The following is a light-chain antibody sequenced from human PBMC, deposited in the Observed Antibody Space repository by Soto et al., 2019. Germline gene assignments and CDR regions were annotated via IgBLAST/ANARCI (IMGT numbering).Light chain of an antibody. Sequence: EIMLTQSPDTLSLSPGERATLSCRASQSVRGSSLAWYQQKPGQAPRLLIYDASSRATGIPDRFSGSGSETDFTLTISRLEPEDFAVYFCQQYGSSPRTFGQGTKVEIK. CDR1: QSVRGSS. V-gene: IGKV3-20*01. J-gene: IGKJ1*01. CDR3: QQYGSSPRT. CDR2: DAS.